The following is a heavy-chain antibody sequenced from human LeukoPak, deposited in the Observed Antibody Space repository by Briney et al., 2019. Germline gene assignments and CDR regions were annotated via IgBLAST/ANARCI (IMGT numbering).Heavy chain of an antibody. V-gene: IGHV4-61*02. CDR2: IYTSGST. J-gene: IGHJ4*02. CDR1: GGSISSGTYY. D-gene: IGHD2-15*01. Sequence: MASETLSLTCTVSGGSISSGTYYWSWIRQPAGKGLEWIGRIYTSGSTNYNPSLKSRITISVDTSKNQFSLKLSSVTAADTAVYYCARNSCPSGSCYDNRGYFDYWGQGTLVTVSS. CDR3: ARNSCPSGSCYDNRGYFDY.